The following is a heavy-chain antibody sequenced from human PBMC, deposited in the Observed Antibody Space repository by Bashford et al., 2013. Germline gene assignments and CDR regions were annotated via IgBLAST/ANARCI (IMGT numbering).Heavy chain of an antibody. CDR2: ISYDGSNK. D-gene: IGHD3-22*01. V-gene: IGHV3-30*18. J-gene: IGHJ3*02. CDR3: AKEGEDYYDSSGYLDAFDI. Sequence: VRQAPGKGLEWVAVISYDGSNKYYADSVKGRFTISRDNSKNTLYLQMNSLRAEDTAVYYCAKEGEDYYDSSGYLDAFDIWGQGTMVTVSS.